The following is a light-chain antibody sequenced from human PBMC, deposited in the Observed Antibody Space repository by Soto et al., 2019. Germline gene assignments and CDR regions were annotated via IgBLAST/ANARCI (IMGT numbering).Light chain of an antibody. J-gene: IGKJ1*01. CDR2: GVS. Sequence: EIVLTQSPGTLSLSPGERATLSCRASQSVRNFLAWYQQKPGQAPRLLIYGVSSRATGIPDRFSGSGSGTDFTLTVSRLEPEDFAVYYCHQFSSSPQTFGQGTTVEIK. V-gene: IGKV3-20*01. CDR1: QSVRNF. CDR3: HQFSSSPQT.